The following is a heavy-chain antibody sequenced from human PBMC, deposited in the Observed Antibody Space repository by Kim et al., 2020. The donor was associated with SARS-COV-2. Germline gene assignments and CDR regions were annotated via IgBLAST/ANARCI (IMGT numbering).Heavy chain of an antibody. Sequence: GESLKISCKGSGYSFTSYWIGWVRQMPGKGLEWMGIIYPGDSDTRYSPSFQGQVTISADKSISTAYLQWSSLKASDTAMYYCARLEIDIVVVPAEDQLGVPRENYYYYGMDVWGQGTTVTVSS. D-gene: IGHD2-2*01. CDR3: ARLEIDIVVVPAEDQLGVPRENYYYYGMDV. CDR2: IYPGDSDT. CDR1: GYSFTSYW. J-gene: IGHJ6*02. V-gene: IGHV5-51*01.